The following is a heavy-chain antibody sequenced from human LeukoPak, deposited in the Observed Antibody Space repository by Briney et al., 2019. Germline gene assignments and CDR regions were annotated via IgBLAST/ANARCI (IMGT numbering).Heavy chain of an antibody. CDR1: VDSITSGCYY. CDR3: ARDVLR. CDR2: IYKTGST. J-gene: IGHJ4*02. V-gene: IGHV4-31*03. Sequence: KASQTLSLTCTVSVDSITSGCYYWSWIRQRPGKGLEWIGYIYKTGSTYYNPSLKSRVTMSVDTSRNQFSLKVNSVTAADTAVYYCARDVLRWGQGTLVTVSS.